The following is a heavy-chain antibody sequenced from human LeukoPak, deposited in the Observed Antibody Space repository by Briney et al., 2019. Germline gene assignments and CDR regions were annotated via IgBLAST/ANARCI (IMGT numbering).Heavy chain of an antibody. CDR2: INHSGST. J-gene: IGHJ6*02. Sequence: SETLSLTCAVYGGSFSGYYWSWIRQPPGKGLEWIGEINHSGSTNYNPSLKSRVTISVDTSKNQFSLKLSCVTAADTAVYYCARGHIVVVPAARYYYYYGMDVWGQGTTVTVSS. CDR3: ARGHIVVVPAARYYYYYGMDV. V-gene: IGHV4-34*01. CDR1: GGSFSGYY. D-gene: IGHD2-2*01.